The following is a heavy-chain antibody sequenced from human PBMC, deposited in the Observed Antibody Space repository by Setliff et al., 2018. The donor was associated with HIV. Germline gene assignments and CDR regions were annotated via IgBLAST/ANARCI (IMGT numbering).Heavy chain of an antibody. CDR2: IYHRGST. V-gene: IGHV4-39*07. CDR1: GASITTDTYY. J-gene: IGHJ6*03. Sequence: SETLSLTCTVSGASITTDTYYWAWIRQPPGKGLEWIGSIYHRGSTHHNPSLKSRVTFSVDTSKNQFSLKLSSATAADTAVYYCASEAWTSYRSSSGYYYYYMDVWGKGTTVTVSS. CDR3: ASEAWTSYRSSSGYYYYYMDV. D-gene: IGHD6-6*01.